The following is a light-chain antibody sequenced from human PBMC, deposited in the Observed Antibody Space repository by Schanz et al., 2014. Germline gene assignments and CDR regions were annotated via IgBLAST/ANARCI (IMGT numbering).Light chain of an antibody. V-gene: IGLV2-11*01. CDR2: DVT. CDR3: CSYAGSNNLV. CDR1: SSDVGGYNY. Sequence: QSVLTQPRSVSGSPGQSVTISCTGTSSDVGGYNYVSWYQQHPGKAPQLMIHDVTKRPSGVPDRFSGSKSGNTASLTISGXXXEDEADYFCCSYAGSNNLVFGGGTKLTVL. J-gene: IGLJ2*01.